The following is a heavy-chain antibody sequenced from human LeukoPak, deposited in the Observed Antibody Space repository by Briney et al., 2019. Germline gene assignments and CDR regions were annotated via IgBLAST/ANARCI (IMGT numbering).Heavy chain of an antibody. CDR2: ISYDGSSK. V-gene: IGHV3-30*04. Sequence: GGSLRLSCAASGFTFSTYAMHWVRQAPGKGLEWVAVISYDGSSKYYADSVKGRFTISRDNSKNTLYLQMNSLTVEDTAVYYCAKAADQYYYSYFYYMDVWGKGTTVTASS. CDR1: GFTFSTYA. CDR3: AKAADQYYYSYFYYMDV. J-gene: IGHJ6*03. D-gene: IGHD2/OR15-2a*01.